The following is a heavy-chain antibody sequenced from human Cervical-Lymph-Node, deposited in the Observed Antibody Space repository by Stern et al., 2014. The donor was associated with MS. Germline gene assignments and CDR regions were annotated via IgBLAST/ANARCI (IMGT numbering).Heavy chain of an antibody. Sequence: EVQLVDSGGGVIQPGGSLRLSCTASGFTVSRDYMTWVRQAPGKGLEWFSLITNVGSTFYTDSVKGRFTISRDDSKNTVYLHMTSLRAEDTAMYYCARDTSSPERSDWWGQGTLVTVSS. D-gene: IGHD1-1*01. CDR2: ITNVGST. J-gene: IGHJ4*02. CDR3: ARDTSSPERSDW. V-gene: IGHV3-53*01. CDR1: GFTVSRDY.